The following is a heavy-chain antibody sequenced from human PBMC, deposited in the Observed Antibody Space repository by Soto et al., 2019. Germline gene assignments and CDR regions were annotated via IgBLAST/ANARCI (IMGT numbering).Heavy chain of an antibody. CDR1: GGSISSYY. CDR2: IYYSGST. CDR3: ARVRSSGYDLFYFDY. V-gene: IGHV4-59*01. Sequence: SETLSLTCTVSGGSISSYYWSWIRQPPGKGLEWIGYIYYSGSTNYNPSLKSRVTISVDTSKNQFSLKLSSVTAADTAVYYCARVRSSGYDLFYFDYWGQGTLVTVSS. D-gene: IGHD5-12*01. J-gene: IGHJ4*02.